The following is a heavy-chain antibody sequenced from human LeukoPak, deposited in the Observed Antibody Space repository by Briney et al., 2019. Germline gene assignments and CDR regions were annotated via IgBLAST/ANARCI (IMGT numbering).Heavy chain of an antibody. D-gene: IGHD4-23*01. Sequence: PGGSLRLSCAASGFTFSSYAMSWVRQAPGKGLEWVAVISYDGSNKYYADSVKGRFTISRDNSKNTLYLQMNSLRAEDTAVYYCAKEVIDYGGNPWYYFDYWGQGTLVTVSS. CDR2: ISYDGSNK. V-gene: IGHV3-30*18. J-gene: IGHJ4*02. CDR3: AKEVIDYGGNPWYYFDY. CDR1: GFTFSSYA.